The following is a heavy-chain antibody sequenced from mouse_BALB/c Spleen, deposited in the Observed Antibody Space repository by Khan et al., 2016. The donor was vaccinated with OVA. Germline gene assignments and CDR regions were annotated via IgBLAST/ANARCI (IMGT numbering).Heavy chain of an antibody. CDR2: IYPGTDNT. V-gene: IGHV1-76*01. D-gene: IGHD1-1*01. CDR1: GYIFTSYW. J-gene: IGHJ2*01. Sequence: QMQLEESGAELVRPGASVKLSCKTSGYIFTSYWIHWVKQRSGQGLEWIARIYPGTDNTNYSEKLKDKATLTADKSSSTAYWQLSSLKSEDSAVYFCAREEALYYFDYGGQGTTLTVSS. CDR3: AREEALYYFDY.